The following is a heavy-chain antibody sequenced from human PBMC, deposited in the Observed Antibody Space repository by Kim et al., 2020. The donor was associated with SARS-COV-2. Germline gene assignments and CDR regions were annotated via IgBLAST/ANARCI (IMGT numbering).Heavy chain of an antibody. CDR3: ARDATPLLRYYDSSGYFRSDAFDI. CDR2: ISSSGSTI. D-gene: IGHD3-22*01. Sequence: GGSLRLSCAASGFTFSSYEMNWVRQAPGKGLEWVSYISSSGSTIYYADYVKGRFTISRDNAKNSLYLQMNSLRAEDTAVYYCARDATPLLRYYDSSGYFRSDAFDIWGQGTMVTVSS. CDR1: GFTFSSYE. J-gene: IGHJ3*02. V-gene: IGHV3-48*03.